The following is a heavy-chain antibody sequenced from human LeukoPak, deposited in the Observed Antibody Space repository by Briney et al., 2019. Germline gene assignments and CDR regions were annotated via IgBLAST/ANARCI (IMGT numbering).Heavy chain of an antibody. Sequence: GESLRLSCAPCGSTLSSYGMHWVRQAPGKGLEWVAVISYDGSKKYYADSVKGRFTISRDNSKNTLYLQMDSLRAEDTALYYCTKDGKSKLTGGTDFDYWGQGTLAIVSS. CDR2: ISYDGSKK. J-gene: IGHJ4*02. CDR1: GSTLSSYG. V-gene: IGHV3-30*18. CDR3: TKDGKSKLTGGTDFDY. D-gene: IGHD7-27*01.